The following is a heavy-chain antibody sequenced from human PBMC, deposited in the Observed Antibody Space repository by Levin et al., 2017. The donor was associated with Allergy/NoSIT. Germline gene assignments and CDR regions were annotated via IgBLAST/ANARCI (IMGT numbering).Heavy chain of an antibody. D-gene: IGHD3-3*01. Sequence: GESLKISCKASXXXXTXYAIELVWQDHRQRLEWMGWINAGNGNTKYSQTFQGRVTITRDTSASTAYMELSSLRSEDTAVYYCARVPYYDFWSGYYNWFDPWGQGTLVTVSS. V-gene: IGHV1-3*01. CDR1: XXXXTXYA. CDR3: ARVPYYDFWSGYYNWFDP. J-gene: IGHJ5*02. CDR2: INAGNGNT.